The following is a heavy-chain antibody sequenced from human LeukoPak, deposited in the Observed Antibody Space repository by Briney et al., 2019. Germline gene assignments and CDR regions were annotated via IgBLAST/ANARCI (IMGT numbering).Heavy chain of an antibody. CDR3: TRDGVDRGYSYGLSLSYYYYGMDV. CDR1: GFTFGDYA. V-gene: IGHV3-49*04. D-gene: IGHD5-18*01. CDR2: IRSKAYGGTT. J-gene: IGHJ6*04. Sequence: GGSLRLYCKASGFTFGDYAMSWVRQAPGKGLEWVGFIRSKAYGGTTEYAASVKGRFTISRDDSKSIACLQMNSLKTEDTAVYYCTRDGVDRGYSYGLSLSYYYYGMDVWGKGTTVTVSS.